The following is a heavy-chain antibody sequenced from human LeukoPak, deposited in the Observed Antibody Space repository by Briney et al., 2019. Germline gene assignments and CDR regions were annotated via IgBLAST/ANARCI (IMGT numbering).Heavy chain of an antibody. V-gene: IGHV6-1*01. J-gene: IGHJ4*02. CDR2: TYYRSKWYN. CDR1: GDSVSSNSAA. CDR3: ARSSYIVVVPATFDY. Sequence: SQTLSLTCAISGDSVSSNSAAWHWIRQSPSRGLEWLGRTYYRSKWYNDYAVSVKSRITINPDTSKNQFSLQLNSVTPEDTAVYYCARSSYIVVVPATFDYWGQGTLVTVSS. D-gene: IGHD2-2*01.